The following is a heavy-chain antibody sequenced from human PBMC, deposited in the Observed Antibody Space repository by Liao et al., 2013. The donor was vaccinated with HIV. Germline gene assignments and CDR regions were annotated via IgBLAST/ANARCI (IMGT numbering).Heavy chain of an antibody. CDR2: IYTSGST. Sequence: QVQLQQWGAGLLKPSETLSLTCAVYGGSFSDYYWSWIRQPPGKGLEWIGRIYTSGSTNYNPSLKSRVTISIDTSKNQFSLKLSSVTAADTAVYYCARSMLLRPNWFDPWGQGTLVTVSS. J-gene: IGHJ5*02. CDR3: ARSMLLRPNWFDP. D-gene: IGHD2-15*01. CDR1: GGSFSDYY. V-gene: IGHV4-59*10.